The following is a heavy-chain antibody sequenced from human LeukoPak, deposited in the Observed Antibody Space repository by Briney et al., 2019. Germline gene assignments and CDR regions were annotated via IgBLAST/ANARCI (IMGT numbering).Heavy chain of an antibody. CDR3: ATHTGGYNYWWFDI. Sequence: SVKVSCKASGGTFSNYPIIWVRQAPGRGLEWLGGIIPIYGTANYALMFQGRITLTAHESTATAYMELRSLTSDDTAMYFCATHTGGYNYWWFDIWGQGTLVIVSS. V-gene: IGHV1-69*13. J-gene: IGHJ5*02. CDR1: GGTFSNYP. D-gene: IGHD5-24*01. CDR2: IIPIYGTA.